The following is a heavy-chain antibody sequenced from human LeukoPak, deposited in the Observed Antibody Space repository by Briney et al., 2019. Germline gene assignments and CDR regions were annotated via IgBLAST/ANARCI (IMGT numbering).Heavy chain of an antibody. CDR2: IYHSGST. D-gene: IGHD3-10*01. CDR1: GGSNSSSNW. CDR3: AGAPITMVRGVIMANDY. V-gene: IGHV4-4*02. Sequence: SETLSLTCAVSGGSNSSSNWWSGVRQPPGKGLEWIGEIYHSGSTNYNPSLKRRVTMSVDTPKNQFSLKLSSVTAADTAVYYCAGAPITMVRGVIMANDYWGQGTLVTVSS. J-gene: IGHJ4*02.